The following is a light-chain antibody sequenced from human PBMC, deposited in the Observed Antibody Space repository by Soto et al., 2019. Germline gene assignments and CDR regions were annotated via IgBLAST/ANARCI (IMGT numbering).Light chain of an antibody. V-gene: IGKV1-5*03. J-gene: IGKJ4*01. CDR1: QSISSW. CDR3: QPYNIYPLI. Sequence: EIQMTQSPSTLSASVGDRVTITCRASQSISSWLAWYQQKPGKAPKLLIYKASSLESGVPSRFSGSGSGTEFTLTISSLQPDDFATYYCQPYNIYPLIFGGGTQVEIK. CDR2: KAS.